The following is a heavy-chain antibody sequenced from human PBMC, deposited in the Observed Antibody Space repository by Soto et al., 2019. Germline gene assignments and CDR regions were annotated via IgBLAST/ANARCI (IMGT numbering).Heavy chain of an antibody. D-gene: IGHD6-6*01. CDR2: INPRGGST. V-gene: IGHV1-46*01. CDR3: ARAPFSSSSFFFDY. CDR1: GYTFTAYF. Sequence: ASVQVSCKASGYTFTAYFMHWVRQAPGQGLEWIGIINPRGGSTNYAQKFQGRVGMTWDTSTSTVYMDLSSLRSDDTAVYFCARAPFSSSSFFFDYWGQGARVTVSS. J-gene: IGHJ4*02.